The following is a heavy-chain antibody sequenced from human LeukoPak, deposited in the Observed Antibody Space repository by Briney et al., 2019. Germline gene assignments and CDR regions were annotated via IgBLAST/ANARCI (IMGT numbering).Heavy chain of an antibody. J-gene: IGHJ5*02. CDR1: GFTFSTYW. V-gene: IGHV3-74*01. CDR2: ISGDKSHT. Sequence: GGSLRLSCAGSGFTFSTYWIHWVRQAPGQGLVWVSGISGDKSHTAYADSVKGRFTISRDNAKNTLHLQMNSLRDEDTAVYYCATATLYATSGYFPSWGQGTLVTVSS. CDR3: ATATLYATSGYFPS. D-gene: IGHD3-22*01.